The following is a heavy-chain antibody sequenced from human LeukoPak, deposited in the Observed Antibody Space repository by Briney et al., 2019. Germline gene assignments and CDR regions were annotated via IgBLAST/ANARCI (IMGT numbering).Heavy chain of an antibody. CDR3: ASSTRPTMVRGVTPMWYYYYGMDV. CDR2: IIPIFGTA. J-gene: IGHJ6*04. D-gene: IGHD3-10*01. Sequence: SVKVSCTASGGTFSSYAISWVRQAPGQGLEWMGGIIPIFGTANYAQKFQGRVTITADESTSTAYMELSSLRSEDTAVYYCASSTRPTMVRGVTPMWYYYYGMDVWGKGTTVTVSS. CDR1: GGTFSSYA. V-gene: IGHV1-69*13.